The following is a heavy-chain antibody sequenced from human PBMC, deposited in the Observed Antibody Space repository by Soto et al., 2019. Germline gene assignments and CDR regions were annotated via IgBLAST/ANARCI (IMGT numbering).Heavy chain of an antibody. D-gene: IGHD3-22*01. V-gene: IGHV1-2*04. CDR2: INPGNGDT. J-gene: IGHJ4*02. CDR1: GYTFTDYY. CDR3: AREIRDDNIGYYCNDY. Sequence: ASVKVSCKASGYTFTDYYLHWVRQAPGQGLEWVGWINPGNGDTNYAQRFQGWVTMTGDTSISTAYLELNRLRIDDTAMYYCAREIRDDNIGYYCNDYWGQGTLVTVSS.